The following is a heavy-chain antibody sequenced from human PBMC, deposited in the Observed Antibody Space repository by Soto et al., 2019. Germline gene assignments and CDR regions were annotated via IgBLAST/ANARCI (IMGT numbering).Heavy chain of an antibody. CDR2: ISDSGGST. D-gene: IGHD3-10*01. Sequence: PGGSLRLSCAASGFTFSRYSMSRVRQAPGKGLERVSAISDSGGSTYYADSVKGRFTISRDNSKNALYLQMNSLRAEDTAVYYCARDGDGYYGSGSYFPGWGQGTLVTVSS. CDR3: ARDGDGYYGSGSYFPG. J-gene: IGHJ4*02. CDR1: GFTFSRYS. V-gene: IGHV3-23*01.